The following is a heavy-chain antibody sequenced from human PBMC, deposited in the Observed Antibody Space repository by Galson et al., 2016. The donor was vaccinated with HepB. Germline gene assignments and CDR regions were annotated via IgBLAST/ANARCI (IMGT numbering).Heavy chain of an antibody. CDR3: AKDPYYSSGWGAFES. CDR1: GFTFNTYA. V-gene: IGHV3-23*01. Sequence: SLRLSCAASGFTFNTYAMSWVRQAPGKGLEWVSTISGDGASTYYADSVKGRFSISRDNSRTTLDLQMHSLRGEDTALYYCAKDPYYSSGWGAFESWGQGTLVTVSS. D-gene: IGHD6-19*01. J-gene: IGHJ4*02. CDR2: ISGDGAST.